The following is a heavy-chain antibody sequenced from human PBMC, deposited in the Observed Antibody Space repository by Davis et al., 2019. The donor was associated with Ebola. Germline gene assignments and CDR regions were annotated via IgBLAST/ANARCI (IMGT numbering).Heavy chain of an antibody. CDR3: VRDSLEGATTFDY. Sequence: GGSLRLSCAASGFTFSSHWMHWVRQVPGKGLVWVSRINGDGSRTSYADSVKDRFTISRDNAKNTLYLQMNSLGAEDTAVYSCVRDSLEGATTFDYWGQGTLVTVSS. V-gene: IGHV3-74*01. CDR1: GFTFSSHW. CDR2: INGDGSRT. D-gene: IGHD1-26*01. J-gene: IGHJ4*02.